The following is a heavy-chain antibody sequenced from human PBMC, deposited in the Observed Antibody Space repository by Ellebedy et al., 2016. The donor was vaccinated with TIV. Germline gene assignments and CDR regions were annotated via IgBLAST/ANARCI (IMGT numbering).Heavy chain of an antibody. J-gene: IGHJ4*02. D-gene: IGHD1-26*01. V-gene: IGHV3-7*03. CDR1: GFTLRSYW. CDR2: INRDGGEK. Sequence: GGSLRLSXSASGFTLRSYWMTWVRQAPGKGLEWVANINRDGGEKNHVDSVKGRFTISRDNFKNTVYLQMNSLRAEDTAVYYCAKDRPSPLLVGATRDWGQGTLVTVSS. CDR3: AKDRPSPLLVGATRD.